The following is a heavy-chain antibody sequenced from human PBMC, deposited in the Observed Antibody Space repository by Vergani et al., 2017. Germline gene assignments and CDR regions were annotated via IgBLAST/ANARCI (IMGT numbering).Heavy chain of an antibody. CDR1: GASISSNSYY. J-gene: IGHJ4*02. CDR3: ARHXRKSYTATVGWYDY. D-gene: IGHD3-16*01. V-gene: IGHV4-39*01. CDR2: IRYSGPT. Sequence: QLQLQESGPGLVEPSETLSLTCTVSGASISSNSYYWGWVRQSPGNVLEWVGSIRYSGPTYYNLPLQSRTTISLDTSKNQFSLKLSAVTAADTALYFGARHXRKSYTATVGWYDYWGQGILVTVSS.